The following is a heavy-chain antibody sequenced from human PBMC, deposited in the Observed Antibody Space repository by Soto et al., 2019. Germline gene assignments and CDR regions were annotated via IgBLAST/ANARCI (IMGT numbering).Heavy chain of an antibody. CDR2: IYYSGST. V-gene: IGHV4-61*01. CDR1: GGSVSSGSYY. CDR3: ARDHNYDFWSGYYSNYYYGMDV. Sequence: QVQLQESGPGLVKPSETLSLTCTVSGGSVSSGSYYWSWIRQPPGKGLEWIGYIYYSGSTNYNPSLKRRITISVDTSKNQFSLKLSSVTAADTAVYYCARDHNYDFWSGYYSNYYYGMDVWGQGTTVTVSS. J-gene: IGHJ6*02. D-gene: IGHD3-3*01.